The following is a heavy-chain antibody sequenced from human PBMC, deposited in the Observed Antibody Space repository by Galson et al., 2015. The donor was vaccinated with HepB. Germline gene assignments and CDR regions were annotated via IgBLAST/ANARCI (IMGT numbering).Heavy chain of an antibody. J-gene: IGHJ4*02. CDR3: ARSTMITFGGVIVA. V-gene: IGHV1-2*02. CDR1: GYTFTGYY. Sequence: SVKVSCKASGYTFTGYYMHWVRQAPGQGLEWMGWINPNSGGTNYAQKFQGRVTMTRDTSISTAYMELSRLRSDDTAVYYCARSTMITFGGVIVAWGQGTLVTVSS. D-gene: IGHD3-16*02. CDR2: INPNSGGT.